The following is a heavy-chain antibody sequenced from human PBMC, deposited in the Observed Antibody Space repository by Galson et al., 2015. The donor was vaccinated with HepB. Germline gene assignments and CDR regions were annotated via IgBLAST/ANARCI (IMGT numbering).Heavy chain of an antibody. D-gene: IGHD1-26*01. CDR1: GSSFTSYW. Sequence: QSGAEVTKPGESLKISCKGSGSSFTSYWIGWVRQMPGKGLEWMGIIYPGDSDTRYSPSFQGQVTISADKSISTAYLQWSSLKASDTAMYYCARHGARLVGATTSDWFDPWGQGTLVTVSS. CDR2: IYPGDSDT. V-gene: IGHV5-51*01. CDR3: ARHGARLVGATTSDWFDP. J-gene: IGHJ5*02.